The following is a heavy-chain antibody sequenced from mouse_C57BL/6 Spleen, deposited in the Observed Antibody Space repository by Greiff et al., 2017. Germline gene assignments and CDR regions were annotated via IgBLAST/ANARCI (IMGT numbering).Heavy chain of an antibody. V-gene: IGHV1-64*01. CDR2: IHPNSGST. D-gene: IGHD1-1*01. Sequence: QVQLKQPGAELVKPGASVKLSCKASGYTFTSYWMHWVKQRPGQGLEWIGMIHPNSGSTNYNEKFKSKATLTVDKSSSTAYMQLSSLTSEDSAVYYCARGGLITTVLDYWGQGTTLTVSS. CDR1: GYTFTSYW. J-gene: IGHJ2*01. CDR3: ARGGLITTVLDY.